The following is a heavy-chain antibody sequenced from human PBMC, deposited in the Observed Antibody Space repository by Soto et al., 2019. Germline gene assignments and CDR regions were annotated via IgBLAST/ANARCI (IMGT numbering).Heavy chain of an antibody. CDR3: AKGYSSGWSNYFDY. J-gene: IGHJ4*02. CDR2: ISYDGSNT. Sequence: QVQLVESGGGVVQPGRSLRLSCAASGFTFSSYGMHWVRQAPGKGLEWVAVISYDGSNTYYADSVKGRFTISRDNSKNTLYLQMNSLRAEDTAVYYCAKGYSSGWSNYFDYWGQGTLVTVSS. CDR1: GFTFSSYG. D-gene: IGHD6-19*01. V-gene: IGHV3-30*18.